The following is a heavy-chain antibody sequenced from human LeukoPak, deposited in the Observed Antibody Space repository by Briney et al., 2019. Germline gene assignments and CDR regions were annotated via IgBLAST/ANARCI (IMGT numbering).Heavy chain of an antibody. CDR2: ISSSSSTI. Sequence: GGSLRLSCAASGFIFSRYRMSWVRQAPGKGLEWVSHISSSSSTIYYADSVKGRFTISRDNAKNSLYLQMNSLRVEDTAVYYCVRNYYDSSGYPPPDYWGQGTLVTVSS. D-gene: IGHD3-22*01. CDR3: VRNYYDSSGYPPPDY. V-gene: IGHV3-48*04. J-gene: IGHJ4*02. CDR1: GFIFSRYR.